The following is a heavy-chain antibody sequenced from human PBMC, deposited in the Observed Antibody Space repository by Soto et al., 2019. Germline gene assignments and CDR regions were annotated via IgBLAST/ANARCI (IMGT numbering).Heavy chain of an antibody. D-gene: IGHD1-1*01. V-gene: IGHV4-59*01. CDR3: ARGPTVTGFDY. J-gene: IGHJ4*02. CDR2: IDYSGST. Sequence: SETLSLTCTVSGASISSYYWSWIRQPPGKGLEWIGYIDYSGSTNYNPSLKSRVTMSLDTSKSHFSLRLSSVTAADTAVYYCARGPTVTGFDYWGQGPLVTVSS. CDR1: GASISSYY.